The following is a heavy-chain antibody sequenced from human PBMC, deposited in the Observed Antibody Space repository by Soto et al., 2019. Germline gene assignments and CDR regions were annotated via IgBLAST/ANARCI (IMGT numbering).Heavy chain of an antibody. J-gene: IGHJ1*01. D-gene: IGHD3-22*01. CDR2: ISYDGSNK. V-gene: IGHV3-30*18. CDR3: AKDRRSYDSSGYYSGYFQH. Sequence: ESGGGVVQPGRSLRLSCAASGFTFSSYGMHWVRQAPGKGLEWVAVISYDGSNKYYADSVKGRFTISRDNSKNTLYLQMNSLRAEDTAVYYCAKDRRSYDSSGYYSGYFQHWGQGTLVTVSS. CDR1: GFTFSSYG.